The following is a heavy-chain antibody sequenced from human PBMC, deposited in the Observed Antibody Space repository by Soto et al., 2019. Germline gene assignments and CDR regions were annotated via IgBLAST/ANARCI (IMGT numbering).Heavy chain of an antibody. Sequence: SETLSLTCAVYGGSFSGYYWSWIRQPPGKGLEWIGEISHSGSTNHNPSLKSRVTISVDTSKNQSSLKLSSVTAADTAVYYCARSGLVVPAATRNYYYYYYGMDVWGQGTTVTVFS. CDR2: ISHSGST. V-gene: IGHV4-34*01. CDR3: ARSGLVVPAATRNYYYYYYGMDV. CDR1: GGSFSGYY. D-gene: IGHD2-2*01. J-gene: IGHJ6*02.